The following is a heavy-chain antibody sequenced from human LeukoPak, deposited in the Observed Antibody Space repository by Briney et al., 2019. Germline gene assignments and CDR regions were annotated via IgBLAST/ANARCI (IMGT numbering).Heavy chain of an antibody. CDR1: GLTFSGYS. CDR2: ISSSSDII. D-gene: IGHD1-26*01. CDR3: ARARNSGSYPY. J-gene: IGHJ4*02. V-gene: IGHV3-48*04. Sequence: PGGSLRLSCAASGLTFSGYSMNWVRQAPGKGLEWISYISSSSDIIYNADSVKGRFTISRDNAKDSLYLQMNSLRAEDTAVYYCARARNSGSYPYWGQGTLVTVSS.